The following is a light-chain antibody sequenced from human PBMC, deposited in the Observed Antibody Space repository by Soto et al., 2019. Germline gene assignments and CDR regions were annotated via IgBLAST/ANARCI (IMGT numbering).Light chain of an antibody. CDR1: QSVRSN. Sequence: EIVMTQSPATLSVSPGERATLSCRASQSVRSNLAWYQQKPGQAPRLLIYGASTRATGIPARFSGSGSETEFTLTISSLQSGDFAVYYCQQYNDWPPLTFGGGTKVDIK. CDR2: GAS. CDR3: QQYNDWPPLT. J-gene: IGKJ4*01. V-gene: IGKV3-15*01.